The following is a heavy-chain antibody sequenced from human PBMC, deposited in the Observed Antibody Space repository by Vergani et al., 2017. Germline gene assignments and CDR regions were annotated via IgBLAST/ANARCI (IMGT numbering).Heavy chain of an antibody. CDR2: IYPSDSDT. Sequence: EVELVQSGPEMRKPGESLTISCKGSEYSFGNYWIGLVRQMPGTGLEWMGIIYPSDSDTRYSPSFQGQVTISADKSISTAFLQWDSQKASDTARYYCARHTTYSDAWGEGTMVTVAS. D-gene: IGHD4-11*01. V-gene: IGHV5-51*01. CDR1: EYSFGNYW. J-gene: IGHJ5*02. CDR3: ARHTTYSDA.